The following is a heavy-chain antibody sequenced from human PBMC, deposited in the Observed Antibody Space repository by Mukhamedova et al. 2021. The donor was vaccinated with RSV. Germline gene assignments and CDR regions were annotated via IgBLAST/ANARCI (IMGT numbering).Heavy chain of an antibody. V-gene: IGHV4-59*09. J-gene: IGHJ4*02. D-gene: IGHD2-2*02. Sequence: GTNYNPSLKSRVTISVDTSKNQFSLKLSSVTAADTAVYYCARGAFRCSSTSCYTGGVFDYWGQGTLVTVSS. CDR2: GT. CDR3: ARGAFRCSSTSCYTGGVFDY.